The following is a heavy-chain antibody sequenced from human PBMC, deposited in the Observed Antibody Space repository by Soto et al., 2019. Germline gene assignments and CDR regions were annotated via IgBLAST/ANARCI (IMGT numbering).Heavy chain of an antibody. J-gene: IGHJ4*02. Sequence: PSETLSLTCTVSGGSISSGGYYWSWIRQHPGKGLEWIGYIYYSGSTYYNPSLKSRVTISVDTSKNQFSLKLSSVTAADTAVYYCARDSPGSSWTRVYYFDYWGQGTLVTVSS. V-gene: IGHV4-31*03. CDR2: IYYSGST. CDR1: GGSISSGGYY. D-gene: IGHD6-13*01. CDR3: ARDSPGSSWTRVYYFDY.